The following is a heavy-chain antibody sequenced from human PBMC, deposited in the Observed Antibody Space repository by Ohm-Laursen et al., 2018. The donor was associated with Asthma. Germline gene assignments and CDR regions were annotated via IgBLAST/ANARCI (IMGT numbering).Heavy chain of an antibody. CDR2: INHSGST. J-gene: IGHJ4*02. CDR3: ARGLIRAYYGSGSYLDY. V-gene: IGHV4-34*01. D-gene: IGHD3-10*01. Sequence: SQTLSLTCAVSGGSFSGYYWSWIRQPPGKGLEWIGEINHSGSTNYNTSLKSRVTISVDTSKNQFSLKLRSVTAADTAVCYCARGLIRAYYGSGSYLDYWGQGTLVTVSS. CDR1: GGSFSGYY.